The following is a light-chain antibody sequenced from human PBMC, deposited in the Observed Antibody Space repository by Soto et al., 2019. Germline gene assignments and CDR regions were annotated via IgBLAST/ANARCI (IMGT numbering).Light chain of an antibody. CDR3: QQYSSYWT. V-gene: IGKV1-5*03. J-gene: IGKJ1*01. CDR1: QSISGW. CDR2: KAS. Sequence: DIQMTQSPSTLSASVGDRVTITCRASQSISGWLAWYQHKPGKAPKLLIYKASSLKSGVPSRFSGSGSGTEFTLTISTLQPDDFATYYCQQYSSYWTFGQGTKVDIK.